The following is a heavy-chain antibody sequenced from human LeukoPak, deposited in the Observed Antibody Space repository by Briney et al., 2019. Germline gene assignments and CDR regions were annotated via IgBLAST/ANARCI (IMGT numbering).Heavy chain of an antibody. CDR1: GFTFSSYG. CDR3: ARYQLGYFDWFDY. D-gene: IGHD3-9*01. CDR2: ISSSGSTI. V-gene: IGHV3-48*04. Sequence: GGSLRLSCAASGFTFSSYGMHWVRQAPGKGLEWVSYISSSGSTIYYADSVKGRFTISRDNAKNSLYLQMNSLRAEDTAVYYCARYQLGYFDWFDYWGQGTLVTVSS. J-gene: IGHJ4*02.